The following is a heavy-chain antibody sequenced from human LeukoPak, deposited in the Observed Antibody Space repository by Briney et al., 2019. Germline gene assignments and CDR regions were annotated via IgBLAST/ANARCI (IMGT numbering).Heavy chain of an antibody. Sequence: ASETLSLTCTVSCGPITGSYWSWIRQPPGKGLEWIGYIYYSGTTYYNPSLKSRVSISVDTSKNQFSLKLSSVTAADTALYYCARGSGYSYNEYFFDNWGQGTLVTVSS. CDR2: IYYSGTT. V-gene: IGHV4-59*01. CDR1: CGPITGSY. CDR3: ARGSGYSYNEYFFDN. J-gene: IGHJ4*02. D-gene: IGHD5-18*01.